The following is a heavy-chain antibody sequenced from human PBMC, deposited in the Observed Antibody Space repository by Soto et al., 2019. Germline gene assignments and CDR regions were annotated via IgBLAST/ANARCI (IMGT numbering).Heavy chain of an antibody. Sequence: SETLSLTYTVSGGSISSYYWSWIRQPPGKGLEWIGYIYSSGSTNYNPSLKSRVTISLDTSKNQFSLKLSSVTAADTAVYYCARGYNDFWSGYLTWFDSWGKGTLVTVSS. V-gene: IGHV4-59*01. CDR1: GGSISSYY. J-gene: IGHJ5*01. D-gene: IGHD3-3*01. CDR2: IYSSGST. CDR3: ARGYNDFWSGYLTWFDS.